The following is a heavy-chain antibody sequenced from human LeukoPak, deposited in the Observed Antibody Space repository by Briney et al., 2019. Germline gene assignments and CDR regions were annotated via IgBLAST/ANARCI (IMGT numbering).Heavy chain of an antibody. D-gene: IGHD3-10*01. CDR3: ARQKLLWFGELLYWWFDP. V-gene: IGHV4-59*08. Sequence: SETLSLTYTVSGGSISSYYWSWIRQPPGKGLEWIGYIYYSGSTNYNPSLKSRVTISVDTSKNQFSLKLSSVTAADTAVYYCARQKLLWFGELLYWWFDPWGQGTLVTVSS. CDR2: IYYSGST. J-gene: IGHJ5*02. CDR1: GGSISSYY.